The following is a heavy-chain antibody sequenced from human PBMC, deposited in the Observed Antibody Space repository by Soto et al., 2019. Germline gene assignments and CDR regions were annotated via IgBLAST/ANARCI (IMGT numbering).Heavy chain of an antibody. CDR1: GGSISSSNW. Sequence: SETLSLTCAVSGGSISSSNWWSWVRQPPGKGLEWIGEIYHSGSTNYNPSLKSRVTVSVDKSKNQFSLKLSSVTAADTAVYYCAGRVAAAGELDAFDIWGQGTMVTVSS. CDR2: IYHSGST. J-gene: IGHJ3*02. CDR3: AGRVAAAGELDAFDI. D-gene: IGHD6-13*01. V-gene: IGHV4-4*02.